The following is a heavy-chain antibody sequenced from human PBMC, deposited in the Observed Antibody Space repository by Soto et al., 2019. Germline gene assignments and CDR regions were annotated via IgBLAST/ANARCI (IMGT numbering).Heavy chain of an antibody. CDR1: GGSVSSGGYY. CDR2: IYYTGST. Sequence: SETLSLTCTVSGGSVSSGGYYWSWIRQPPGKGLEWIGYIYYTGSTDYNPSLKSRVTISVDTSKNQFSLKLNSVTAADTAVYYCARDLWGYCGADCYPLDVWGQGTTVTVS. V-gene: IGHV4-61*08. D-gene: IGHD2-21*02. J-gene: IGHJ6*02. CDR3: ARDLWGYCGADCYPLDV.